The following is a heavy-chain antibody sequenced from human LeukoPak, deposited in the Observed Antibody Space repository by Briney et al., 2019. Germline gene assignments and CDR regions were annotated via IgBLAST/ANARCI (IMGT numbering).Heavy chain of an antibody. D-gene: IGHD6-6*01. CDR2: INPNSGGT. CDR3: ARRTGIAARPLASWFDP. Sequence: ASVKVSCKASGYTFTGYYMHWVRQAPGQGLEWMGWINPNSGGTNYAQKFQGRVTMTRDTSISTAYMELSSLRSEDTAVYYCARRTGIAARPLASWFDPWGQGTLVTVSS. V-gene: IGHV1-2*02. J-gene: IGHJ5*02. CDR1: GYTFTGYY.